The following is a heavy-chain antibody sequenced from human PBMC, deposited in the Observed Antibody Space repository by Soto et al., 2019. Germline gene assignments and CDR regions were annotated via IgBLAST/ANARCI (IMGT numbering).Heavy chain of an antibody. D-gene: IGHD2-15*01. CDR3: ARGGPFAATQGH. V-gene: IGHV3-74*01. CDR1: GFTFSSYW. J-gene: IGHJ4*02. Sequence: LSLSCAASGFTFSSYWMHWVRQAPGKGLVWVSRINSDGSSTSYADSVKGRFTISRDNAKNTLYLQMNSLRAEDTAVYYCARGGPFAATQGHWGQGTLVTVSS. CDR2: INSDGSST.